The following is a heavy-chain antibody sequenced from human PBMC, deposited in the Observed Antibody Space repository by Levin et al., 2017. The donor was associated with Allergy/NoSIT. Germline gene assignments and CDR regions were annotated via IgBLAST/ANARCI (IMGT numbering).Heavy chain of an antibody. V-gene: IGHV1-18*01. Sequence: GGSLRLSCKASGSTFTTYDITWARQAPGQGLEWMGWISTYNGNTNYAQKFQGRVTLTTDKSTSTAYMELRSLRSDDTAVYYCARGGSSAGYDYWGHGSLVTVSS. CDR3: ARGGSSAGYDY. CDR1: GSTFTTYD. D-gene: IGHD6-25*01. CDR2: ISTYNGNT. J-gene: IGHJ4*01.